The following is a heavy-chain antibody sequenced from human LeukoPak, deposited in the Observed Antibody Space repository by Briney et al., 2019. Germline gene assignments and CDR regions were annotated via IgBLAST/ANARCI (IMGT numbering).Heavy chain of an antibody. J-gene: IGHJ4*02. CDR3: ARDPGIAAAVAGSDY. D-gene: IGHD6-13*01. CDR2: ISAYNGNT. CDR1: GYSFTSYG. Sequence: ASVKVSCKASGYSFTSYGISWVRQAPGQGLEWMGWISAYNGNTNYAQKFQGRVTMTRDMSTSTVYMELSSLRSEDTAVYYCARDPGIAAAVAGSDYWGQGTLVTVSS. V-gene: IGHV1-18*01.